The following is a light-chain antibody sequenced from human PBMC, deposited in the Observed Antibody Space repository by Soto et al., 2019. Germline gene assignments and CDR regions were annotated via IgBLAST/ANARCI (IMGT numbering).Light chain of an antibody. J-gene: IGLJ1*01. Sequence: QCVLTQPSSGSGSPGRWITISCPGTSSDVGSYNLVSWYQQHPGKAPKVMIYEVSKRPSGVPNRFSGSKSGNAASLTISGLQAEDEADYYCCSYAGSSTYVFGTGTKVTVL. CDR1: SSDVGSYNL. V-gene: IGLV2-23*02. CDR2: EVS. CDR3: CSYAGSSTYV.